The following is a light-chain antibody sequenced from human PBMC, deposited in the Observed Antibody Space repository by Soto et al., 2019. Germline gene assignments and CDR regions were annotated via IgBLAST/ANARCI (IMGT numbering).Light chain of an antibody. CDR3: QSYGSSLSGYVV. V-gene: IGLV1-40*01. Sequence: QSVLTQPPSVSGAPGQRVTISCTGSSSNIGAGYDVHWYQQHPGTTPKLLIYGNSNRPSGVPDRFSGSKSGTSASLAITGLQAEDEADYYCQSYGSSLSGYVVFGGGTKLTVL. CDR2: GNS. J-gene: IGLJ2*01. CDR1: SSNIGAGYD.